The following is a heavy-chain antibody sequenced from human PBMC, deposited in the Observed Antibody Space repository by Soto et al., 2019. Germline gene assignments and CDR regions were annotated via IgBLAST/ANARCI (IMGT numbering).Heavy chain of an antibody. J-gene: IGHJ4*02. CDR2: IYYSGST. D-gene: IGHD2-2*01. Sequence: PSETLSLTCTVSGGSISSGGYYWTWIRQHPGKGLEWIGYIYYSGSTYYNPSLKSRVTISVDTSKNQFSLKLSSVTAADTAVYYCARAPSLPAGMVDWGQGTLVTVSS. CDR1: GGSISSGGYY. V-gene: IGHV4-31*03. CDR3: ARAPSLPAGMVD.